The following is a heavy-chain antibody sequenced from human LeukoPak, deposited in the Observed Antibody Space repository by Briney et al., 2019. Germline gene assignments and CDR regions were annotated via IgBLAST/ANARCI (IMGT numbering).Heavy chain of an antibody. CDR3: ARASLNPYYYYYYGMDV. Sequence: SETLSLTCTVSGGSISSYYWSWIRQPPGKGLEWIGYIYYSGSTNYNPSLKSRVTISVDTSKNQFSLKLSSVTAADTAVYYCARASLNPYYYYYYGMDVWGQGTTATVSS. CDR2: IYYSGST. V-gene: IGHV4-59*01. J-gene: IGHJ6*02. CDR1: GGSISSYY.